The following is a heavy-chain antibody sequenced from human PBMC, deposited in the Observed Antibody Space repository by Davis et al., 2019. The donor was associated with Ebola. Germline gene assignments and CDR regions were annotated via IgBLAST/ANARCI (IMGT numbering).Heavy chain of an antibody. D-gene: IGHD6-13*01. Sequence: ASVKVSCKASGYTFTGYYMHWVRQAPGQGLEWMGWFNPNSGGTNYAQKFQGWVTMTRDTSISTAYMELSRLRSEDTAVYYCAREISSSWDYWGQGTLVTVSS. CDR3: AREISSSWDY. J-gene: IGHJ4*02. CDR2: FNPNSGGT. CDR1: GYTFTGYY. V-gene: IGHV1-2*04.